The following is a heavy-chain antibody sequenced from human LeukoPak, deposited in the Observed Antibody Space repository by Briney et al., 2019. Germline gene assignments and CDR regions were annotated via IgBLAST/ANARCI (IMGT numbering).Heavy chain of an antibody. CDR1: GYSFTSYW. CDR3: ARTTAADDSIASES. CDR2: IYPGYSDT. J-gene: IGHJ5*02. D-gene: IGHD6-13*01. V-gene: IGHV5-51*01. Sequence: GESLKISCKGSGYSFTSYWIGWVRQMPGKGLDWMGIIYPGYSDTRYSPSFQGQFTISANKSISTASLQWSSLKASDPAMYYCARTTAADDSIASESWGPGTLVTVSS.